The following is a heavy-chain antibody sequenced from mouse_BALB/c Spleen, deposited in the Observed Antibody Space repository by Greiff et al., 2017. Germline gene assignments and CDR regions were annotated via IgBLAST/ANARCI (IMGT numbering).Heavy chain of an antibody. CDR1: GFTFSSYA. CDR2: ISSGGSYT. V-gene: IGHV5-9-4*01. CDR3: ARAPFFGYLHYFDY. Sequence: EVKLMESGGGLVKPGGSLKLSCAASGFTFSSYAMSWVRQSPEKRLEWVAEISSGGSYTYYPDTVTGRFTISRDNAKNTLYLEMSSLRSEDTAMYYCARAPFFGYLHYFDYWGQGTTLTVSS. J-gene: IGHJ2*01. D-gene: IGHD2-9*01.